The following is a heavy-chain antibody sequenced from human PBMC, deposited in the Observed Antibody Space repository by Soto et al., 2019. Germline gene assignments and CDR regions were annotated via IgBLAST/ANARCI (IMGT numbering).Heavy chain of an antibody. CDR2: ISYSGST. D-gene: IGHD2-2*01. CDR1: GGSISSSSSS. V-gene: IGHV4-39*01. Sequence: QLQLQESGPGLVKPSETLSLTCTVSGGSISSSSSSWGWIRQPPGKGLGWLGIISYSGSTYYSPSLKSPVTISVDASKNLLCLKLSSVTAADTAVYYCARTYVTDVVVVPASKDYMDVWGKGTTVTLSS. J-gene: IGHJ6*03. CDR3: ARTYVTDVVVVPASKDYMDV.